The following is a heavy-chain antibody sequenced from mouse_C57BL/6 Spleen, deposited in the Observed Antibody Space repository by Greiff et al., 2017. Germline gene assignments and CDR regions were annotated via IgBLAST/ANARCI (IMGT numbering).Heavy chain of an antibody. J-gene: IGHJ1*03. CDR2: ISSGGDYI. Sequence: DVMLVESGEGLVKPGGSLKLSCAASGFTFSSYAMSWVRQTPEKRLEWVAYISSGGDYIYYADTVKGRFTISRDNARNTLYLQMSSLKSEDTAMYYCTRDDTTVVAPYWYFDVWGTGTTVTVSS. D-gene: IGHD1-1*01. CDR1: GFTFSSYA. CDR3: TRDDTTVVAPYWYFDV. V-gene: IGHV5-9-1*02.